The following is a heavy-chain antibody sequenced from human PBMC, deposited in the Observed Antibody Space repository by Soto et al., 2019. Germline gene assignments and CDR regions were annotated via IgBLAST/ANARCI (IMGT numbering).Heavy chain of an antibody. CDR3: ARDRTAIELYYYYYGMDV. D-gene: IGHD5-18*01. CDR1: GGTFSSYA. J-gene: IGHJ6*02. Sequence: GASVKVSCKASGGTFSSYAISWVRQAPGQGLEWMGGIIPIFGTANYAQKFQGRVTITADESTSTAYMELSSLRSEDTAVYYCARDRTAIELYYYYYGMDVWGQGTTVTVSS. CDR2: IIPIFGTA. V-gene: IGHV1-69*13.